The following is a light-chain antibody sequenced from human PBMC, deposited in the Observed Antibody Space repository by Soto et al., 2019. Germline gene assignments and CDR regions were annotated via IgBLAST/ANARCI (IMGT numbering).Light chain of an antibody. Sequence: QLVLTQPASVSGSPGQSITISCTGTNSDVGNYNHVSWYQQHPGKAPKLMIYEVSERPSGVSNRFSGSKSGNTASLTISGLQAEDEADYYCCSFARSSTWIFGGGTKLTVL. CDR3: CSFARSSTWI. V-gene: IGLV2-23*02. CDR1: NSDVGNYNH. CDR2: EVS. J-gene: IGLJ2*01.